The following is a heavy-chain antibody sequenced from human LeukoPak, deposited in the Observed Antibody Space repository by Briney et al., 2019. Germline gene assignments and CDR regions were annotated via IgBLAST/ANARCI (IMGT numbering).Heavy chain of an antibody. J-gene: IGHJ4*02. CDR1: GYTFTSYG. V-gene: IGHV1-18*01. CDR3: AREGTYDSSGQFPYYFDY. D-gene: IGHD3-22*01. CDR2: ISAYNGNT. Sequence: ASVQVSCKASGYTFTSYGISWLRQAPGQGLEWMGWISAYNGNTNYAQKLQGRVTMTTDTYTSTAYMELRSLRSDDTAVYYCAREGTYDSSGQFPYYFDYWGQGTLVTVSS.